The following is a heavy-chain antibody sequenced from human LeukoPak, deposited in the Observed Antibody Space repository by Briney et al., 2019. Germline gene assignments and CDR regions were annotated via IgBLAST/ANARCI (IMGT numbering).Heavy chain of an antibody. CDR3: ATTSYPYCGGDCYSDY. CDR2: FDPEDGET. V-gene: IGHV1-24*01. CDR1: GYTLTELS. Sequence: ASVKVSCKVSGYTLTELSMHWVRQAPGKGLEWMGGFDPEDGETIYAQKFQGRVTMTEDTSTDTAYMELSSLRSEDTAVYYCATTSYPYCGGDCYSDYWGQGTLVTVSS. D-gene: IGHD2-21*01. J-gene: IGHJ4*02.